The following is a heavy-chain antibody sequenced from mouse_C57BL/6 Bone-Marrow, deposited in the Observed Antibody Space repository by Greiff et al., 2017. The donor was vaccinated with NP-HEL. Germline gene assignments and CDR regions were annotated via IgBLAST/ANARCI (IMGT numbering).Heavy chain of an antibody. CDR1: GFTFSDYG. CDR3: ARPTTNDYAMDY. J-gene: IGHJ4*01. V-gene: IGHV5-15*01. Sequence: EVKLVESGGGLVQPGGSLKLSCAASGFTFSDYGMAWVRPAPRKGPEWVAFISNLASSIYYADTVTGRFTISRENAKNTLYLEMSSLRSEDTAMYYCARPTTNDYAMDYWGQGTSVTVSS. CDR2: ISNLASSI. D-gene: IGHD2-12*01.